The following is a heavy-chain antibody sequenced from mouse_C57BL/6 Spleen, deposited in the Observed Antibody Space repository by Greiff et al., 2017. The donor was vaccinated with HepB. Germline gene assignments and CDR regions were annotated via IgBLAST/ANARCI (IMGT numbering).Heavy chain of an antibody. J-gene: IGHJ3*01. CDR3: ARSALSYPGLWFAY. CDR2: INPSNGGT. V-gene: IGHV1-53*01. CDR1: GYTFTSYW. Sequence: VQLQQPGTELVKPGASVKLSCKASGYTFTSYWMHWVKQRPGQGLEWIGNINPSNGGTNYNEKFKSKATLTVDKSSSTAYMQLRSLTSEDSAVYYCARSALSYPGLWFAYWGQGTLVTVSA. D-gene: IGHD2-10*01.